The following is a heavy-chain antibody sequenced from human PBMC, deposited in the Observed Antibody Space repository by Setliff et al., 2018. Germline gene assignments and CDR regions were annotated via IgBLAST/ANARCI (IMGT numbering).Heavy chain of an antibody. CDR2: INPHSGGT. CDR1: GYSFTDYY. CDR3: ARAWYDNSGYYYENYYYFMDV. V-gene: IGHV1-2*02. Sequence: GASVKVSCKASGYSFTDYYIHWVRQAPEQGLEWVGWINPHSGGTTFARKFQGRVTMTRDTSISTAHMELSSLRSDDTAVYYCARAWYDNSGYYYENYYYFMDVWGKGTTVTVSS. J-gene: IGHJ6*03. D-gene: IGHD3-22*01.